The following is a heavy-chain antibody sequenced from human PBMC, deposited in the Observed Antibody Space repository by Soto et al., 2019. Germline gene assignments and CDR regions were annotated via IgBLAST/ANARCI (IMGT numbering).Heavy chain of an antibody. J-gene: IGHJ4*02. CDR2: SGTAGDT. D-gene: IGHD3-22*01. Sequence: TGGSLRLSCSASGFTFSSYDIHWVRQGPGKGLEWFSASGTAGDTNYAGSVKCRFTISSENAKNSLYLQMNSLRAGDTAIYFCARAIGPTLFDYWGQGTLVTVSS. CDR1: GFTFSSYD. V-gene: IGHV3-13*04. CDR3: ARAIGPTLFDY.